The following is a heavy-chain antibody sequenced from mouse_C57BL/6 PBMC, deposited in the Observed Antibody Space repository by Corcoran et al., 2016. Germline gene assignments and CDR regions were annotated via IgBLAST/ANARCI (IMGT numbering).Heavy chain of an antibody. Sequence: EVQLQQSGPVLVKPGASVKMSCKASGYTFTDYYMNWVKQSHGKSLEWIGVINPYNGGTSYNQKFKGKATLTVDKSSSTAYMELNSLTSEDSAVYYCARPYYGSSYMGAMDYWGQGTSVTVSS. CDR2: INPYNGGT. CDR3: ARPYYGSSYMGAMDY. CDR1: GYTFTDYY. V-gene: IGHV1-19*01. D-gene: IGHD1-1*01. J-gene: IGHJ4*01.